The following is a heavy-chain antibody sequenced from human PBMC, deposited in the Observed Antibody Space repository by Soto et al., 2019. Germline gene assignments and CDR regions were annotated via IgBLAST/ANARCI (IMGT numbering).Heavy chain of an antibody. V-gene: IGHV3-23*01. Sequence: EVQLLESGGGLVQPGGSLRLSCAASGFTFSSYAMSWVRQGPGKGLEWVSAISGSGDSTYYADSVKGRFTISRDNSKNTLHLQMNSLRAEYTSVYYCAKDFTHPFYYWGQGDVVTVSS. CDR3: AKDFTHPFYY. J-gene: IGHJ4*02. CDR2: ISGSGDST. CDR1: GFTFSSYA.